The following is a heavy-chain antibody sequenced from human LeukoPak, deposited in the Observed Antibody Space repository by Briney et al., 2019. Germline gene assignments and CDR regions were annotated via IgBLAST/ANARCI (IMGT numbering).Heavy chain of an antibody. CDR1: GGSISSGGYY. V-gene: IGHV4-61*08. CDR3: ARDLRVGYTTNNWFDP. D-gene: IGHD6-13*01. CDR2: IYYSGST. J-gene: IGHJ5*02. Sequence: SETLSLTCAVSGGSISSGGYYWSWIRQPPGKGLEWIGYIYYSGSTNYNPSLKSRVTISVDTSKNQFSLKLSSVTAADTAVYYCARDLRVGYTTNNWFDPWGQGTLVTVSS.